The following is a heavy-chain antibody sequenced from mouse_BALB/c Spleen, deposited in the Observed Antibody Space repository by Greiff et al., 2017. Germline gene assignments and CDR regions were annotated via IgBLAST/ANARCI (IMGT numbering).Heavy chain of an antibody. Sequence: EVQLVESGGGLVQPKGSLKLSCAASGFTFNTYAMNWVRQAPGKGLEWVARIRSKSNNYATYYADSVKDRFTISRDDSQSMLYLQMNNLKTEDTAMYYCVRTLYGNYVGYAMDYWGQGTSVTVSS. CDR3: VRTLYGNYVGYAMDY. D-gene: IGHD2-1*01. J-gene: IGHJ4*01. CDR1: GFTFNTYA. CDR2: IRSKSNNYAT. V-gene: IGHV10-1*02.